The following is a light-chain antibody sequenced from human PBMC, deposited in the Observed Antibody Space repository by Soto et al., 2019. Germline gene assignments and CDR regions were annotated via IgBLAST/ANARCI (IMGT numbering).Light chain of an antibody. CDR1: QFVLSRH. CDR2: GAS. J-gene: IGKJ2*01. V-gene: IGKV3-20*01. CDR3: QQYGSSSYT. Sequence: VVLTQSPGTLSLSPGERATLSCRASQFVLSRHLTWYQQKPGQAPRLLIYGASTRSSGIPDRFSGSGSGTEFTLTISRLEPEDFAVYYCQQYGSSSYTFGQGTKVEIK.